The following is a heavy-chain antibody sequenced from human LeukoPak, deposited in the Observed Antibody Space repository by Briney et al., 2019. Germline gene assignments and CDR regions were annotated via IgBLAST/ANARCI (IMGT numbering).Heavy chain of an antibody. CDR1: GYTFTGYY. J-gene: IGHJ3*02. Sequence: ASVKVSCKASGYTFTGYYVHWVRQAPGQGLEWMGWINPHSGDTSYAQNFQGRATMTRDTSISTVYMELSRLRSDDTAVYYCARQGRWLQTLADAFDIWGQGTMVTVSS. V-gene: IGHV1-2*02. CDR2: INPHSGDT. CDR3: ARQGRWLQTLADAFDI. D-gene: IGHD5-24*01.